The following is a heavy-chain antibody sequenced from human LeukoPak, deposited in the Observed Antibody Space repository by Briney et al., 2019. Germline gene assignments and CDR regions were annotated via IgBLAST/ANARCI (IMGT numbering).Heavy chain of an antibody. J-gene: IGHJ3*02. D-gene: IGHD3-22*01. Sequence: PGGSLRLSCAASGFTFSSYAMSWVRQAPGKGLEWVSAISGSGGSTYYADSVKGRFTISRDNSKNSLYLQMNSLRAEDTAVYYCARRKASYYDSSGFYYADAFDIWGQGTMVTVSS. V-gene: IGHV3-23*01. CDR3: ARRKASYYDSSGFYYADAFDI. CDR2: ISGSGGST. CDR1: GFTFSSYA.